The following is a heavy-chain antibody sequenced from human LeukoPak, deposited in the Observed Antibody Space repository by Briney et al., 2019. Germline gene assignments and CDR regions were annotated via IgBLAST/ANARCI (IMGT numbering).Heavy chain of an antibody. J-gene: IGHJ4*02. CDR1: GYTFTSYG. CDR2: ISAYNGNT. CDR3: ARGSGYYGSGSYFRY. V-gene: IGHV1-18*01. Sequence: ASVKVSCKASGYTFTSYGISWVRQAPGQGRGWMGWISAYNGNTNYAKKLQGRVTITTDTSTNTAYMELRSLRSDDTAVYYCARGSGYYGSGSYFRYWGQGTLVTVSS. D-gene: IGHD3-10*01.